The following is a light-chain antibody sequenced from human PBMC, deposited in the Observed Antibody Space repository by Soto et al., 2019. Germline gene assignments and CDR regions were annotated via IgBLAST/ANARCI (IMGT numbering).Light chain of an antibody. Sequence: QSVLTQPPSVSAAPGQTVTISCSGSSSNIGNNYVSWYQQLPGTAPKLLIYENNKRPSWIPDRFSGSKSGTSATLGITGLQTGDEADYYCGTWDSSLSAGVFGGGTKVTVL. V-gene: IGLV1-51*02. CDR1: SSNIGNNY. CDR2: ENN. CDR3: GTWDSSLSAGV. J-gene: IGLJ3*02.